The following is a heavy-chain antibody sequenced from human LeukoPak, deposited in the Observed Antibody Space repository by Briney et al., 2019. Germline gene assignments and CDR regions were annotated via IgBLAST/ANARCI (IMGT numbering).Heavy chain of an antibody. CDR2: ISGSGGST. J-gene: IGHJ2*01. CDR3: ARVTIFGVVPPRYFDL. Sequence: GGSLRLSCAASGFTFSSYAMSWVRQAPGKGLEWVSAISGSGGSTYYADSVKGRFTISRDNSKNTLYLQMNSLRAEDTAVYYCARVTIFGVVPPRYFDLWGRGTLVTVSS. CDR1: GFTFSSYA. V-gene: IGHV3-23*01. D-gene: IGHD3-3*01.